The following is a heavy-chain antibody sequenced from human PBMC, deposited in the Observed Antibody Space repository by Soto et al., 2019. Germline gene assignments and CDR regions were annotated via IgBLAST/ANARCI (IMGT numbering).Heavy chain of an antibody. Sequence: PGGSLRLSCAASGFTFDYYTMHWVRQAPGKGLEWVSLISWDGGSTYYADSVKGRFTISRDNSKNSLYLQMNSLRTEDTALYYCAKAETVRFLEWLSWDYWGQGTLVTVSS. D-gene: IGHD3-3*01. V-gene: IGHV3-43*01. CDR1: GFTFDYYT. J-gene: IGHJ4*02. CDR3: AKAETVRFLEWLSWDY. CDR2: ISWDGGST.